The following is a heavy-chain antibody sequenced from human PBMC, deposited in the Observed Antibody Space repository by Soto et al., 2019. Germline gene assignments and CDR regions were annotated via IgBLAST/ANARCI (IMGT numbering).Heavy chain of an antibody. V-gene: IGHV3-33*01. D-gene: IGHD1-20*01. CDR3: ARAKLSGTTLYDILYAFDI. CDR2: IWYDGSNK. CDR1: GFTFSSYG. Sequence: PGGSLSLSCAASGFTFSSYGMHWVRQAPGKGLERVAVIWYDGSNKYYADSVKGRFTISRDNSKNTLYPQMNSLRAEDTAVYYCARAKLSGTTLYDILYAFDIWGQGTMVTVSS. J-gene: IGHJ3*02.